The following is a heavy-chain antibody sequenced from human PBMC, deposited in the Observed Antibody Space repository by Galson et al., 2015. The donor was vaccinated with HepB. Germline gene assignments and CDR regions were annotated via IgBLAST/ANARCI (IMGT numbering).Heavy chain of an antibody. J-gene: IGHJ4*02. V-gene: IGHV3-23*01. CDR3: AKRVAVAEDYFYY. Sequence: SLRLSCAASGFTFSSYAMSWVRQAPGKGLEWVSAISGSGGSTYYADSVKGRFTISRDNSKNTLYLQMNSLRAEDTAVYYCAKRVAVAEDYFYYWGQGTLVTVSS. D-gene: IGHD6-19*01. CDR1: GFTFSSYA. CDR2: ISGSGGST.